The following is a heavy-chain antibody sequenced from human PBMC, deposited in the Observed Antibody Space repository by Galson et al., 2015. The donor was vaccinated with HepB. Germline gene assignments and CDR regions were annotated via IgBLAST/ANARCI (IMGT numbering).Heavy chain of an antibody. Sequence: SVKVSCKASGYTFTSYAMNWVRQAPGQGLEWMGWINTNTGNPTYAQGFTGRFVFSLDTSVSTAYLQISSLKAEDTAVYYCARDQGWLRSRFTPSGSTNGMDVWGQGTTVTVSS. CDR2: INTNTGNP. CDR1: GYTFTSYA. D-gene: IGHD5-12*01. V-gene: IGHV7-4-1*02. CDR3: ARDQGWLRSRFTPSGSTNGMDV. J-gene: IGHJ6*02.